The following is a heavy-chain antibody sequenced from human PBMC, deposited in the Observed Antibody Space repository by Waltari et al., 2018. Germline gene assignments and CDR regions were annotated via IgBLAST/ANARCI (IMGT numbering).Heavy chain of an antibody. CDR1: GYTFTSYD. Sequence: QVQLVQSGAEVKKPGASVKVSCKASGYTFTSYDMHWVRQAPGQRLEWMGWINAGNGNTKYSQKFQGRVTITRDTSASTAYMELSSLRSEDTAVYYCARELGSGSWGNDYWGQGTLVTVSS. CDR3: ARELGSGSWGNDY. V-gene: IGHV1-3*01. D-gene: IGHD3-10*01. CDR2: INAGNGNT. J-gene: IGHJ4*02.